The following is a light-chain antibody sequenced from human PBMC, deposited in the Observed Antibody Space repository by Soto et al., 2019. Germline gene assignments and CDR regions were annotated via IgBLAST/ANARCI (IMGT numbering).Light chain of an antibody. J-gene: IGLJ1*01. CDR2: DVS. CDR3: CSYAGSYF. V-gene: IGLV2-11*01. CDR1: SSDVGGYNY. Sequence: PVRAQRRLLTGCRCRWVTIYCTETSSDVGGYNYVSWYQQHPGKAPKLMIYDVSKRPSGVPDRFSGSKSGNTASLTISGLQAEDEADYYCCSYAGSYFFGTGNKVTVL.